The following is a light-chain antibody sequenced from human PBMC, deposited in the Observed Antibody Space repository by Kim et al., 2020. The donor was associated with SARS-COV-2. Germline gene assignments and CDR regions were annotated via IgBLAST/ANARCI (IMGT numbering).Light chain of an antibody. V-gene: IGKV1-12*01. CDR3: QQSNNFPIT. Sequence: DVQMTQSPSSVSASVGDRVTITCRARQGIASWLAWYQQKPGKAPKLLIYAASSLPSGVPSRFSGSGSGTDFSLTISSLQPEDFATYYCQQSNNFPITFGQGTRLEIK. J-gene: IGKJ5*01. CDR1: QGIASW. CDR2: AAS.